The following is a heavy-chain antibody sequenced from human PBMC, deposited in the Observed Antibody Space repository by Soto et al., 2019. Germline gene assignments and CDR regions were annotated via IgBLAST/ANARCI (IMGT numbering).Heavy chain of an antibody. CDR2: ISYDGSNK. J-gene: IGHJ2*01. CDR1: GFTFSSYG. D-gene: IGHD3-10*01. Sequence: QVQLVESGGGVVQPGRSLRLSCAASGFTFSSYGMHWVRQAPGKGLEWVAVISYDGSNKYYADSVKGRFTISRDNSKNTLYLQMNSLRAEDTAVYYCAKDLGSGSYFLFYLWGRGTLVTVSS. V-gene: IGHV3-30*18. CDR3: AKDLGSGSYFLFYL.